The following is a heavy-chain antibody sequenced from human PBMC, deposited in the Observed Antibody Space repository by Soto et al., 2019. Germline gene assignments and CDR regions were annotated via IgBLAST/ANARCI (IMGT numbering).Heavy chain of an antibody. Sequence: GESLKISCKGSGYRFTNYWIGWVRQMPGKDLEWIGNKYPGDSDTRYSPSFQGQVTISADKSISTAYLQWSSLKASDTAMYYCARLRVRGVIKGPMDYWGQGTLVTVSS. CDR3: ARLRVRGVIKGPMDY. V-gene: IGHV5-51*01. CDR2: KYPGDSDT. CDR1: GYRFTNYW. D-gene: IGHD3-10*01. J-gene: IGHJ4*02.